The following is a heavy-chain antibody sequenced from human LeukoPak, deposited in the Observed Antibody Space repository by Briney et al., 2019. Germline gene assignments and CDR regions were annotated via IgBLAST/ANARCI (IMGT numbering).Heavy chain of an antibody. CDR2: ITSTSNYI. CDR3: ARENYNYYYMDV. Sequence: GGSLRVSCAASGITFSTYTMNWVRQAPGRGVEWVSSITSTSNYIYYADSVKGRFTISRDNAKNSLSLQMNSLRAEDTAVYYCARENYNYYYMDVWGKGTTVTVSS. CDR1: GITFSTYT. V-gene: IGHV3-21*01. J-gene: IGHJ6*03.